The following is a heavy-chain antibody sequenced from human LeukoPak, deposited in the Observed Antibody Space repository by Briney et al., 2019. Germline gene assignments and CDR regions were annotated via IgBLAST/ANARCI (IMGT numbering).Heavy chain of an antibody. CDR1: GFTFSSYA. V-gene: IGHV3-23*01. D-gene: IGHD4-17*01. J-gene: IGHJ4*03. CDR2: ISGSGGST. Sequence: GGSLRLSCAASGFTFSSYAMSWVRQAPGKGLEWVSAISGSGGSTYYADSVKGRFTISRDNSKNTLYLQMNSLRAEDTAVYYCARDRAGYGDYAPFDYWGKGTTVTVSS. CDR3: ARDRAGYGDYAPFDY.